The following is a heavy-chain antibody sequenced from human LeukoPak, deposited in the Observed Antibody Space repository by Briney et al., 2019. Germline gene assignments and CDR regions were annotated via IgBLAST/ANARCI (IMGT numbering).Heavy chain of an antibody. CDR1: GFTFSSYW. V-gene: IGHV3-74*01. CDR3: SRTFDY. D-gene: IGHD1-1*01. CDR2: INSDGSST. J-gene: IGHJ4*02. Sequence: GGSLRLSCAASGFTFSSYWMHWVRHSPGKGLVWVSGINSDGSSTSYADSVKGRFTISRDNAKNTVYLQMNSVRAEYTAVYATSRTFDYWGQGTLVTVSS.